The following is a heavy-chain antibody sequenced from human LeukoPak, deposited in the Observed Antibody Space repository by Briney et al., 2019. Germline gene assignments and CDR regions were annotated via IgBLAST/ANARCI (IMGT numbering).Heavy chain of an antibody. CDR2: ISYDGSNK. D-gene: IGHD4-17*01. Sequence: GGALRLSCAASGFTFSSYGMHWVRQAPGKGLEWVAVISYDGSNKYYADSEKGRFTISRDNSKNTLYLQMNSLRAEDTAVYYCAKSYSWVTTSPWFDPWGQGTLVTVSS. V-gene: IGHV3-30*18. CDR3: AKSYSWVTTSPWFDP. J-gene: IGHJ5*02. CDR1: GFTFSSYG.